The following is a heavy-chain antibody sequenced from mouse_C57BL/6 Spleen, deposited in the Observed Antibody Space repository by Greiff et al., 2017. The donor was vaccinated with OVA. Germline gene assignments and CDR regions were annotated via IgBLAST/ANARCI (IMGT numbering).Heavy chain of an antibody. CDR2: IYPGSGST. J-gene: IGHJ4*01. CDR3: ARGGSIYYDYAYAMDY. V-gene: IGHV1-55*01. CDR1: SYTFTSYW. Sequence: QVHVKQPGAELVKPGASVKMSCKASSYTFTSYWITWVKQRPGQGLEWIGDIYPGSGSTNYNEKFKSKATLTVDTSSSTAYMQRSSLTSEDSAVYYCARGGSIYYDYAYAMDYWGQGTSVTVSS. D-gene: IGHD2-4*01.